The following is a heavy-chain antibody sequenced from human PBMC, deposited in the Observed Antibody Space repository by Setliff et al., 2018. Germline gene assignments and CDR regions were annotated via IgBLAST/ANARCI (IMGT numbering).Heavy chain of an antibody. V-gene: IGHV1-2*06. D-gene: IGHD3-9*01. J-gene: IGHJ4*02. CDR3: VRQDILTGYYAFDY. CDR2: VFTATDDT. CDR1: GYSSAKYF. Sequence: ASVKVSCKTSGYSSAKYFLHWVRQAPGQGLEWMGRVFTATDDTQFRTEFQGRVSVTRDTSMSTTYMELSGLRSDDTAVYYCVRQDILTGYYAFDYWGQGTLVTVSS.